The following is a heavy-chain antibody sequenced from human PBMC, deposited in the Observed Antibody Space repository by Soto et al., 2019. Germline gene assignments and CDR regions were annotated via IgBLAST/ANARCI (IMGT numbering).Heavy chain of an antibody. J-gene: IGHJ6*02. CDR3: ARSLSGGSGSYYYYYYGMDV. CDR1: GGSISSYY. D-gene: IGHD3-10*01. CDR2: IYYSGST. Sequence: SETLSLTCTVSGGSISSYYWSWIRQPPGKGLEWIGYIYYSGSTNYNPSLKSRVTISVDTSKNQFSLKLSSVTAADTAVYYCARSLSGGSGSYYYYYYGMDVWGQGTTVTVSS. V-gene: IGHV4-59*01.